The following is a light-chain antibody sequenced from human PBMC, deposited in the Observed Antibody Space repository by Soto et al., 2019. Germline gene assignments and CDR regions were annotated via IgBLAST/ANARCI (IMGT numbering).Light chain of an antibody. Sequence: QSALTQPASVSGSPGQSITISCTSSDVSGYNYVSWYQQHTDKAPKVMVYDVSNRPSGVSNRFSGSKSGNTASLTISGLQAEDEADYYCSSYTSSSTLVVFGGGTQLTVL. CDR1: SSDVSGYNY. V-gene: IGLV2-14*01. CDR3: SSYTSSSTLVV. J-gene: IGLJ2*01. CDR2: DVS.